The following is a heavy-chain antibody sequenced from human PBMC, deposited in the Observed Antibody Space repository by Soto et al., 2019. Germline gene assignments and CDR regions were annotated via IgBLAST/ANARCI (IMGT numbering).Heavy chain of an antibody. V-gene: IGHV3-53*01. J-gene: IGHJ6*02. D-gene: IGHD5-18*01. CDR2: IYSGGST. CDR1: GFTVSSNY. CDR3: ARQNTAMVHYYYGMDV. Sequence: EVQLVESGGGLIQPGGSLRLSCAASGFTVSSNYMSWVRQAPGKGLEWVSVIYSGGSTYYADSVKGRFTISRDNSKNTRYLQMNSLRAEDTAVYYCARQNTAMVHYYYGMDVWGQGATVTVSS.